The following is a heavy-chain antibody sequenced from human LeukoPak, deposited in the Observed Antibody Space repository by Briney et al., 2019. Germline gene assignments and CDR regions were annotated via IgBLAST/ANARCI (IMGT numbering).Heavy chain of an antibody. J-gene: IGHJ4*02. CDR1: GFTFSSYW. Sequence: GGSLRLSCAASGFTFSSYWMHWVRQAPGKGLVWVSRINSDGSSTSYADSVKGRFTISRDNAKNSLYLQMNSLRAEDTALYYCAKDYYDSSGYYVSPPTFDYWGQGTLVTVSS. D-gene: IGHD3-22*01. V-gene: IGHV3-74*01. CDR3: AKDYYDSSGYYVSPPTFDY. CDR2: INSDGSST.